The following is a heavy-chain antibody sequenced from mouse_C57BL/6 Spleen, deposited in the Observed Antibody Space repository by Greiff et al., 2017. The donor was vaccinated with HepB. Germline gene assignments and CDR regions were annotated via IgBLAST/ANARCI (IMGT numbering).Heavy chain of an antibody. V-gene: IGHV1-69*01. CDR1: GYTFTSYW. J-gene: IGHJ2*01. Sequence: QVQLQQPGAELVMPGASVKLSCKASGYTFTSYWMHWVKQRPGQGLEWIGEIDPSDSYTNYNQKFKGKSTLTVDKSSSTAYMQLSSLTAGDSAVYYCARWVGYDYDGVDYWGQGTTLTVSS. CDR3: ARWVGYDYDGVDY. D-gene: IGHD2-4*01. CDR2: IDPSDSYT.